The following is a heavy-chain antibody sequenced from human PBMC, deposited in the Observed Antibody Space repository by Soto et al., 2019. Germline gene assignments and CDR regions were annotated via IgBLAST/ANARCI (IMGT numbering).Heavy chain of an antibody. V-gene: IGHV3-66*01. CDR2: IYSGGST. CDR3: AGYYYDSSGYYYPGPAGVDY. Sequence: APGKGLEWVSVIYSGGSTYYADSVKGRFTISRDNSKNTLYLQMNSLRAEDTAVYYCAGYYYDSSGYYYPGPAGVDYWGQGTLVTVSS. D-gene: IGHD3-22*01. J-gene: IGHJ4*02.